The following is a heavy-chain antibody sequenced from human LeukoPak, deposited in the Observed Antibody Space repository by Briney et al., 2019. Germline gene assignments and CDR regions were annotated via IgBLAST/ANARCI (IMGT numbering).Heavy chain of an antibody. CDR2: ISWNSGSI. CDR1: GFTFDDYA. D-gene: IGHD1-26*01. CDR3: AALDSGNYYGDY. J-gene: IGHJ4*02. V-gene: IGHV3-9*01. Sequence: GGSLRLSCAASGFTFDDYAMHWVRQAPGQGLEWVSGISWNSGSIGYADSVKGRFIISRDNAKNSLYLQMNSLRPEDTALYYCAALDSGNYYGDYWGQGTLVTVSS.